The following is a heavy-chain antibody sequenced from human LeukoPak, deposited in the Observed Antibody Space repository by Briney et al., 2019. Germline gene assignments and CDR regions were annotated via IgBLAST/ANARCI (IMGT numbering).Heavy chain of an antibody. CDR1: GFTFSSYG. CDR3: AKGSSSGWYGIDY. J-gene: IGHJ4*02. V-gene: IGHV3-30*18. Sequence: GGSLRLSCAAPGFTFSSYGMHWVRQAPGKGLEWVAVISYDGSNKYYADSVKGRFTISRDNSKNTLYLQMNSLRAEDTAVYYCAKGSSSGWYGIDYWGQGTLVTVSS. CDR2: ISYDGSNK. D-gene: IGHD6-19*01.